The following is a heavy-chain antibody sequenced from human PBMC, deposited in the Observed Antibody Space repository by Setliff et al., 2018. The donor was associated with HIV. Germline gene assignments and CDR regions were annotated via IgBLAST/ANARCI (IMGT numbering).Heavy chain of an antibody. CDR3: ASHDYYDSSVYYYRFDY. CDR2: IYPGDSYT. J-gene: IGHJ4*02. D-gene: IGHD3-22*01. V-gene: IGHV5-51*01. CDR1: GYSVANYW. Sequence: GESLKISCQGSGYSVANYWLGWVRQMPGKGLEWLGIIYPGDSYTNYNPSFQGHVTISADKSISTAYLQWSSLKASDTAMYYCASHDYYDSSVYYYRFDYWGQGTLVTVSS.